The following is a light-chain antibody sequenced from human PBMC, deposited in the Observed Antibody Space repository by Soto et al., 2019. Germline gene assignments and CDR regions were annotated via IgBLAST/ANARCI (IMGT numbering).Light chain of an antibody. V-gene: IGKV3-15*01. CDR3: QQYNNWPLT. Sequence: EIVLTQSPATLSVSPGERATLSCRASQSVNSDLAWFQQKPGQAPRLLIYGASTRATGIPARFSGSGSGTEFTLTISSLQSEDFAIYYCQQYNNWPLTFGGETKVEIK. CDR1: QSVNSD. CDR2: GAS. J-gene: IGKJ4*01.